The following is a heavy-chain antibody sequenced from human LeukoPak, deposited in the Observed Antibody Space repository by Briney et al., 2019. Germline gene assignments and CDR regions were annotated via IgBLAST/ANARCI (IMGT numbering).Heavy chain of an antibody. Sequence: GGSLRLSCAASGFTFSWYTMNWVRQAPGKGLEWVAVISYDGRNKYYGDSVKGRFTISRDNSKNTLYLQMNSLRTEDTAVYYFFPGANHYYGGFFANWGQGTLSPSPQ. CDR3: FPGANHYYGGFFAN. CDR2: ISYDGRNK. V-gene: IGHV3-30*03. J-gene: IGHJ4*02. D-gene: IGHD3-10*01. CDR1: GFTFSWYT.